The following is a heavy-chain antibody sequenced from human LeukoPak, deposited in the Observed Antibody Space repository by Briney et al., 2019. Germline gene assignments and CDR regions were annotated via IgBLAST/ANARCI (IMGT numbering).Heavy chain of an antibody. V-gene: IGHV3-33*01. CDR3: ARVIGWPLFDC. J-gene: IGHJ4*02. CDR2: IWYDGSKE. D-gene: IGHD1-26*01. CDR1: GFTFSSYG. Sequence: PGGSLRLSCAASGFTFSSYGMHWVRQAPGKGLEWVAVIWYDGSKEYLADSVKGRFTISRDNSKNTVYLQMNSLKTEDTAVYYCARVIGWPLFDCWGQGTLVTVSS.